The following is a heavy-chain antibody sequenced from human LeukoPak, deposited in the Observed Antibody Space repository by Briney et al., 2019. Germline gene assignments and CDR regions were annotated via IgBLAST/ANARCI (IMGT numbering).Heavy chain of an antibody. D-gene: IGHD3-10*01. V-gene: IGHV1-3*01. J-gene: IGHJ4*02. CDR2: INAGNGNT. CDR1: GYTFTSYA. Sequence: ASVRVSCKASGYTFTSYAMHWVRQAPGQRLGWMGWINAGNGNTKYSQKFQGRVTITRDTSASTAYMELSSLRSEDTAVYYCARGESMVRGVIIAPFDYWGQGTLVTVSS. CDR3: ARGESMVRGVIIAPFDY.